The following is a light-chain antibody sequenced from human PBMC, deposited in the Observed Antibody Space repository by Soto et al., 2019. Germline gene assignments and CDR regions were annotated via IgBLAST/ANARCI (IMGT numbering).Light chain of an antibody. CDR1: QGISSY. CDR2: AAS. Sequence: DIQLTQSPSFLSASVGDRVTITCRASQGISSYLAWYQQKPGKAPKLLIYAASTLQSGVPSRFSGSGSGTEFTLTISSLQPEDFATYYGQQRNSYPLTFGPGTKVDIK. V-gene: IGKV1-9*01. CDR3: QQRNSYPLT. J-gene: IGKJ3*01.